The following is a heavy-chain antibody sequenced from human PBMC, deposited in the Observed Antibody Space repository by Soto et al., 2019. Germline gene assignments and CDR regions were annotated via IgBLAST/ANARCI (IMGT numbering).Heavy chain of an antibody. Sequence: ASVKVSCKASGYTFTSYGVSWVRQAPGQGLEWMGWISAYNGNTKYAQKFQGRVTMATDTSTSTAYMELRSLRSDDTAVYYCGRDRGEYDYFWGIYRSDPFDYWGQGTLVTVSS. CDR1: GYTFTSYG. V-gene: IGHV1-18*01. J-gene: IGHJ4*02. CDR2: ISAYNGNT. CDR3: GRDRGEYDYFWGIYRSDPFDY. D-gene: IGHD3-16*02.